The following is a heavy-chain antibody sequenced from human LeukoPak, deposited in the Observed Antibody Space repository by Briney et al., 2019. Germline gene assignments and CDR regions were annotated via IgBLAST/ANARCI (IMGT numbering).Heavy chain of an antibody. V-gene: IGHV3-23*01. CDR1: GFTFSSYA. J-gene: IGHJ4*02. D-gene: IGHD5-18*01. Sequence: GGSLRLSCAAAGFTFSSYAMSLVRQAPGKGLEWVSAISGSGGSTYYADSVKGRFTISRDNSKNTLYLQMNSLRAEDTAVYYCAKGGYSYGPGDPHFDYWGQGTLVTVSS. CDR3: AKGGYSYGPGDPHFDY. CDR2: ISGSGGST.